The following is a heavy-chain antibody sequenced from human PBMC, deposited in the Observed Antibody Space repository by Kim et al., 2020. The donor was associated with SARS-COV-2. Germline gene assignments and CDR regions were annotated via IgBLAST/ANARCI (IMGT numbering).Heavy chain of an antibody. CDR3: ARVRYDILTGYLDY. CDR1: GYTFTSYG. Sequence: ASVKVSCKASGYTFTSYGISWVRQAPGQGLEWMGWISAYNGNTNYAQKLQGRVTMTTDTSTSTAYMELRSLRSDDTAVYYCARVRYDILTGYLDYWGQGTLVTVSS. V-gene: IGHV1-18*04. D-gene: IGHD3-9*01. CDR2: ISAYNGNT. J-gene: IGHJ4*02.